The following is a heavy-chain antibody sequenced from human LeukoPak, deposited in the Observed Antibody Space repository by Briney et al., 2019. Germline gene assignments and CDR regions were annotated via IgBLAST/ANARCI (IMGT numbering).Heavy chain of an antibody. CDR1: GFTFSNYG. CDR3: AKQAARVDTNFDY. J-gene: IGHJ4*02. Sequence: GGSLRLSCAASGFTFSNYGMHWVRQAPGKGLEWVAVIWYDGSNKYYADSVKGRFTISRDNSKNTLYLQMNSLRAEDTAVYYCAKQAARVDTNFDYWGQGTLVTVSS. CDR2: IWYDGSNK. D-gene: IGHD5-18*01. V-gene: IGHV3-33*06.